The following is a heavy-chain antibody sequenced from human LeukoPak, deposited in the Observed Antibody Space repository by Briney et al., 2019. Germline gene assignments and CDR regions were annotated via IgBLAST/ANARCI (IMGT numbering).Heavy chain of an antibody. CDR1: VGSISRGSHY. CDR2: WLYSVIT. CDR3: ARYQYSDSGVWKAFDY. Sequence: SETLSLTCIVSVGSISRGSHYWGWIRQPPGKGLEWTGSWLYSVITYYTPSLKSRVTISVDTSKNQFSLRLTSVTAADTAVYYCARYQYSDSGVWKAFDYWGQGTLVTVSS. D-gene: IGHD5-12*01. V-gene: IGHV4-39*01. J-gene: IGHJ4*02.